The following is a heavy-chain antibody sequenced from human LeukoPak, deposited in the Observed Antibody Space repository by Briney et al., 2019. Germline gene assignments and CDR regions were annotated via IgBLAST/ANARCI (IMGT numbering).Heavy chain of an antibody. D-gene: IGHD6-13*01. Sequence: GGSLRPSCAASGFTFSSYAMSGVRQAPGKGLEWVSGISGSGGNTYYADSVKGRFTISRDNSNNTLYLQMNSLRAEDTAVYYCARHSRGRWYVFDYWGQGTLVTVSS. CDR3: ARHSRGRWYVFDY. J-gene: IGHJ4*02. V-gene: IGHV3-23*01. CDR1: GFTFSSYA. CDR2: ISGSGGNT.